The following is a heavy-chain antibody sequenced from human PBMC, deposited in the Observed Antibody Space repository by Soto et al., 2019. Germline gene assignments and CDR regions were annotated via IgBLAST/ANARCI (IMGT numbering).Heavy chain of an antibody. J-gene: IGHJ4*02. CDR2: IIPIFGTA. V-gene: IGHV1-69*13. CDR1: GGTFSSYA. Sequence: ASVKVSCKASGGTFSSYAISWVRQAPGQGLEWMGGIIPIFGTANYAQRFQGRVTITADESTSTAYMELSSLRSEDTAVYYCASSSSSSWFFDYWGQGTLVTVSS. D-gene: IGHD6-6*01. CDR3: ASSSSSSWFFDY.